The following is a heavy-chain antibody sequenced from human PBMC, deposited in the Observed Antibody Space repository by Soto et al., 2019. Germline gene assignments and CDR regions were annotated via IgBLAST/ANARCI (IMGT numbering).Heavy chain of an antibody. D-gene: IGHD5-12*01. CDR3: ASSEMATILTT. CDR2: ISYDGSNK. J-gene: IGHJ5*02. Sequence: QVQLVESGGGVVQPGRSLRLSCAACGFTFSSYAMHCVRQAPGKGLEWVAVISYDGSNKYYADSVKGRFTISRDNSKNTLYLQMNSLRAEDTAVYYCASSEMATILTTWGQGTLVTVSS. V-gene: IGHV3-30-3*01. CDR1: GFTFSSYA.